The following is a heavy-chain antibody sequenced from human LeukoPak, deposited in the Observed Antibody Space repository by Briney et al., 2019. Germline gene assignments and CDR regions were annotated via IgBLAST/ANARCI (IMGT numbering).Heavy chain of an antibody. J-gene: IGHJ3*02. V-gene: IGHV4-61*01. Sequence: PSETLSLTCAVPGGSVSSGSYYWSWIRQPPGKGLEWIGYIYYSGSTNYNPSLKSRVTISVDTSKNQFSLKLSSVTAADTAVYYCARDRGDYGAFDIWGQGTMVTVSS. CDR3: ARDRGDYGAFDI. CDR1: GGSVSSGSYY. D-gene: IGHD4-17*01. CDR2: IYYSGST.